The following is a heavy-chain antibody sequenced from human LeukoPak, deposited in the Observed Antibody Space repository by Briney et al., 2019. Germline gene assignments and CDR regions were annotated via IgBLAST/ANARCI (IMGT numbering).Heavy chain of an antibody. V-gene: IGHV3-30*18. CDR2: ISYDGSTK. CDR3: AKWLFSGRYFDY. Sequence: GGSLRLSCAAPGFTFSSYGMHWVRQAPGKGLEWVAVISYDGSTKYYADSVKGRFTISRDNSKNTLYLQMNSLRAEDTAVYYCAKWLFSGRYFDYWGQGTLVTVSS. D-gene: IGHD3-9*01. J-gene: IGHJ4*02. CDR1: GFTFSSYG.